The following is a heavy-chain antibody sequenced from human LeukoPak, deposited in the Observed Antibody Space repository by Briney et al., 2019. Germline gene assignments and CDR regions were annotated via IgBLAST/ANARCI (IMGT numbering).Heavy chain of an antibody. V-gene: IGHV4-34*01. J-gene: IGHJ4*02. CDR3: ARGACRGGSCYGDFDY. D-gene: IGHD2-15*01. Sequence: PSETLSLTCAVYGRSFCGYHWRWIRHPPGQGLVCIGDINHSGSTNYNPSLKSRVTISVDTTKNQFSLKLSSVTAADTAIYYCARGACRGGSCYGDFDYWGRGTLVTVSS. CDR1: GRSFCGYH. CDR2: INHSGST.